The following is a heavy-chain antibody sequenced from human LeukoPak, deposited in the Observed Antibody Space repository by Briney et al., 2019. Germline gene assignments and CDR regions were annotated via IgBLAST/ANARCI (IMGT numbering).Heavy chain of an antibody. CDR3: ARGLGGTAMVTGPYYFDY. Sequence: PSETLSLTCAVYGGSFTDYYWSWIRQSPGKGLEWIGEIKHSGSTNYNPSLKSRVTISVDTSKNQFSLKLSSVTAADTAVYYCARGLGGTAMVTGPYYFDYWGQGTLVTVSS. V-gene: IGHV4-34*01. CDR1: GGSFTDYY. D-gene: IGHD5-18*01. CDR2: IKHSGST. J-gene: IGHJ4*02.